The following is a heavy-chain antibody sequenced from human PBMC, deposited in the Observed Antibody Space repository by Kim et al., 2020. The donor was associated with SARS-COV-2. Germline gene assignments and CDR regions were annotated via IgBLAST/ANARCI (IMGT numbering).Heavy chain of an antibody. V-gene: IGHV4-39*01. CDR1: GGSISSSSHY. CDR3: ARLFFGNSGYYYGGFD. Sequence: SETLSLTCTVSGGSISSSSHYWGWIRQTPGKGLEWIGTIHYSGSTYYNPSLKSRVTRSLDTSKNQFSLKLSSVTAADTAVYYCARLFFGNSGYYYGGFD. J-gene: IGHJ4*01. D-gene: IGHD3-22*01. CDR2: IHYSGST.